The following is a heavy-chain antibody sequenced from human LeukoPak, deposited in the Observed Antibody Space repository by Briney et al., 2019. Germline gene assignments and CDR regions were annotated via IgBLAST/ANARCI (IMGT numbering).Heavy chain of an antibody. Sequence: GGSLRLSCAASGFTFSNYWMTWVRQAPGKGLEWVANIKQDGSEKYYVDSVKGLFTISRDNAKNSLYLQMNSLRAEDTAVYYCARHIVVVLAAKTYYFDYWGQGTLVTVSS. CDR1: GFTFSNYW. CDR2: IKQDGSEK. V-gene: IGHV3-7*01. D-gene: IGHD2-2*01. J-gene: IGHJ4*02. CDR3: ARHIVVVLAAKTYYFDY.